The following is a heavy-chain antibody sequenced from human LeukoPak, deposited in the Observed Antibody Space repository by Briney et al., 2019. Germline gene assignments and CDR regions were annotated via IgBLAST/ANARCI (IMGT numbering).Heavy chain of an antibody. CDR1: GFAFSSYG. J-gene: IGHJ4*02. V-gene: IGHV3-23*01. D-gene: IGHD1-1*01. CDR2: INDSSTST. Sequence: GGSLRLSCAAAGFAFSSYGINWVRQAPGKGLEWVSVINDSSTSTFSADSVKGRFTISRDNSRNTLYLQMSSLRGEDTALYYCARSLKWNLVGFDYWGQGTLVTVSS. CDR3: ARSLKWNLVGFDY.